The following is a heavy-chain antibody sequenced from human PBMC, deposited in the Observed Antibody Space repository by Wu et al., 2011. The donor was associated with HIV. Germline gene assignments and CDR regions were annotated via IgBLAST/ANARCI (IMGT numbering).Heavy chain of an antibody. J-gene: IGHJ6*03. CDR2: IIPNSGTT. D-gene: IGHD3-3*01. V-gene: IGHV1-69*14. Sequence: QVLLVQSGAEVKKPGSSVKVPCKASGDSLTKYAFSWVRQAPGQGLEWMGGIIPNSGTTNYARKFQGRFTVTADTSTTTVHMELRSLRSEDTAVYYCARAYDLWSGSGYYYYMDVWGKGTTVSVSS. CDR3: ARAYDLWSGSGYYYYMDV. CDR1: GDSLTKYA.